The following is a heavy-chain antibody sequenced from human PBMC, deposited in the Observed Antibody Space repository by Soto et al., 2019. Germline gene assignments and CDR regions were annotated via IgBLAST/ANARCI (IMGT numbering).Heavy chain of an antibody. D-gene: IGHD3-22*01. CDR1: GGSISSYY. CDR2: IYSGGSS. J-gene: IGHJ4*02. V-gene: IGHV4-4*07. Sequence: SEILSLTCTVSGGSISSYYWIWIRQPAGKGLEWIGHIYSGGSSDYNPSLKSRVTMSVDTSKNQFSLKVRSVTAADTAVYYCARGGDSSGYYYASDYWSQGTLVTVSS. CDR3: ARGGDSSGYYYASDY.